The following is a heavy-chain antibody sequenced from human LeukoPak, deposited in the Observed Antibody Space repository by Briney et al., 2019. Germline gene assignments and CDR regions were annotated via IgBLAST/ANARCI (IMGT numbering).Heavy chain of an antibody. CDR1: GFTVSSNY. V-gene: IGHV3-53*01. Sequence: PGGSLRLSCAASGFTVSSNYMSWVRQAPGKGLEWVSVIYSGGSTYYADSVKGRFTISRDNSKNTLYLQMNSLRAEDTAVYYCARDSDYGVYYYYCMDVWGQGTTVTVSS. CDR3: ARDSDYGVYYYYCMDV. D-gene: IGHD4-17*01. J-gene: IGHJ6*02. CDR2: IYSGGST.